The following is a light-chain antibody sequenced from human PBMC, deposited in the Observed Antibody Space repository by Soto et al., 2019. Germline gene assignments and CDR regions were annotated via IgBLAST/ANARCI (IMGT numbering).Light chain of an antibody. CDR2: GAS. Sequence: EIVLTQSAATLSLSPGERATLSCRASQSVRSTYLAWYQQKPGQAPRLLIYGASTRATGIPARFSGSGSGTEFTLTISSLQSEDFAVYYCQQYNNWPKTFGQGTKVDIK. J-gene: IGKJ1*01. V-gene: IGKV3-15*01. CDR3: QQYNNWPKT. CDR1: QSVRSTY.